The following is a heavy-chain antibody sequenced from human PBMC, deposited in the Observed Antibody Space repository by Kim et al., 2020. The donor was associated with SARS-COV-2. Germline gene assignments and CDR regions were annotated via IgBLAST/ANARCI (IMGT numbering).Heavy chain of an antibody. V-gene: IGHV3-7*01. CDR1: GFSFSTYW. CDR3: ARSQYTYGTDACDL. CDR2: IKQDGNEK. J-gene: IGHJ3*01. D-gene: IGHD5-18*01. Sequence: GGSLRLSCAASGFSFSTYWMNWVRQAPGKGLEWVANIKQDGNEKYYVDSVKGRFTVSRDNAKNSLYLQMNSLRAEDTAVYYCARSQYTYGTDACDLWSQG.